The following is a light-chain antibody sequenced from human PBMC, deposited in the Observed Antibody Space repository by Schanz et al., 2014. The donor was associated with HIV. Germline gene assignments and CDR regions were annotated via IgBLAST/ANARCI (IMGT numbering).Light chain of an antibody. V-gene: IGLV2-14*01. J-gene: IGLJ3*02. CDR2: DVS. CDR1: SSDVRAYNS. Sequence: QSALTQPASVSGSPGQSITISCTGTSSDVRAYNSVPRVQQYPGKAPKLIIYDVSNRPSGVSNRFSGSKSGNTASLTVSGLLTEDEADYYCSSYAGTTTLVFGGGTKLTVL. CDR3: SSYAGTTTLV.